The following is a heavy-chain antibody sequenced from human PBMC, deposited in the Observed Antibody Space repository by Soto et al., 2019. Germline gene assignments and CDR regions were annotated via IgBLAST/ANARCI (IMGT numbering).Heavy chain of an antibody. CDR2: IYYSGST. J-gene: IGHJ5*02. Sequence: SETPSLTCTVSGGSISSSSYYWGWIRQPPGKGLEWIGSIYYSGSTYYNPSLKSRVTISVDTSKNQFSLKLSSVTAADTAVYYCARGLRFLEWLSYNWFDPWGQGTLVTVSS. CDR3: ARGLRFLEWLSYNWFDP. V-gene: IGHV4-39*01. D-gene: IGHD3-3*01. CDR1: GGSISSSSYY.